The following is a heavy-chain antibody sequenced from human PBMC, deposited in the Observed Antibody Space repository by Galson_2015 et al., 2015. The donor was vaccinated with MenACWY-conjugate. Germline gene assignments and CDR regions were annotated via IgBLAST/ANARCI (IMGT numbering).Heavy chain of an antibody. Sequence: SLRLSCAASGFTFSDAWMSWVRQAPGKGLEWLGRIRTKTDAGTTDYAAPVNGRFIISRDDSKNTLYLQMHNLKIEDTGIYNCCAAFGGPYGAGSFYSLDHWGQGSLVAVSS. CDR3: CAAFGGPYGAGSFYSLDH. CDR1: GFTFSDAW. J-gene: IGHJ4*02. D-gene: IGHD3-10*01. V-gene: IGHV3-15*01. CDR2: IRTKTDAGTT.